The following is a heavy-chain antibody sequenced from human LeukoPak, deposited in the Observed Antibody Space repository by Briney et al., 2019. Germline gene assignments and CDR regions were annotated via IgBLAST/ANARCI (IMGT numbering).Heavy chain of an antibody. CDR3: VRAMNV. CDR1: GFSFGAYW. V-gene: IGHV3-7*03. J-gene: IGHJ6*02. Sequence: GGSRRLSCAVSGFSFGAYWMHWVRQAPGKGRGWVGNIKQDGSEKKYVDSVKGRFTTSRDNPKGSLYLQMNSLRAGNTAVYYCVRAMNVWGQRTTVTVSS. CDR2: IKQDGSEK.